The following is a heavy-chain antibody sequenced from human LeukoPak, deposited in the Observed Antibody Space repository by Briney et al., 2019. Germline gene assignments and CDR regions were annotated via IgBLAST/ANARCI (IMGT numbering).Heavy chain of an antibody. CDR1: GCSISSGYY. Sequence: PSETLSLTCTVSGCSISSGYYWGWIRQPPGKGLEWIGSIYHSGSTYYNPSLKSRVTISVDTSKNQFSLKLSSVTAADTAVYYCARVEKQWLVSWFDPWGQGTLVTVSS. J-gene: IGHJ5*02. D-gene: IGHD6-19*01. CDR2: IYHSGST. CDR3: ARVEKQWLVSWFDP. V-gene: IGHV4-38-2*02.